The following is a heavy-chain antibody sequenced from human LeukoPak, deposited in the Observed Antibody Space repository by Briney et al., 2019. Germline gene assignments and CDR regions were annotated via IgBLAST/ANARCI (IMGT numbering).Heavy chain of an antibody. CDR1: GFTFSSYS. D-gene: IGHD3-10*01. CDR3: ARRLPRGAFDI. J-gene: IGHJ3*02. Sequence: GGSLRLSCAASGFTFSSYSMNWVRQAPGKGLEWVSSISSSSSYIYYADSVKGRFTVSRDNAKNSLYLQMNSLRAEDTAVYYCARRLPRGAFDIWGQGTMVTVSS. CDR2: ISSSSSYI. V-gene: IGHV3-21*01.